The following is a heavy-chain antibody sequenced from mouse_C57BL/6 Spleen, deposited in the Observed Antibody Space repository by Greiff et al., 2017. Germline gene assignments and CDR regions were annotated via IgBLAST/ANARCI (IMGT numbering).Heavy chain of an antibody. V-gene: IGHV1-81*01. Sequence: VQLQQSGAELARPGASVKLSCKASGYTFTSYGISWVKQRTGQGLEWIGEIYPRSGNTYYNEKFKGKATLTADKSSSTAYMELRSLTSEDSAVYFCARCYYGSSPNWYFDVWGTGTTVTVSS. CDR3: ARCYYGSSPNWYFDV. CDR1: GYTFTSYG. CDR2: IYPRSGNT. J-gene: IGHJ1*03. D-gene: IGHD1-1*01.